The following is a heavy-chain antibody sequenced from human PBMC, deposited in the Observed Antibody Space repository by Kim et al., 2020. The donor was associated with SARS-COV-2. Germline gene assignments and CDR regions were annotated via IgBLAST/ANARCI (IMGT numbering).Heavy chain of an antibody. CDR1: GGTFSSYA. Sequence: SVKVSCKASGGTFSSYAISWVRQAPGQGLEWMGGIIPIFGTANYAQKFQGRVTITADESTSTAYMELSSLRSEDTAVYYCARGYYDFWSGYYNYYYYGMDVWGQGTTVTVSS. D-gene: IGHD3-3*01. CDR3: ARGYYDFWSGYYNYYYYGMDV. V-gene: IGHV1-69*13. J-gene: IGHJ6*02. CDR2: IIPIFGTA.